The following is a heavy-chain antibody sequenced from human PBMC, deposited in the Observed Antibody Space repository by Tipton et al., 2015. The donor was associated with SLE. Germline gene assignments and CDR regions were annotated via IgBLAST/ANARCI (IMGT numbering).Heavy chain of an antibody. V-gene: IGHV4-39*01. CDR1: GGSISSSSYY. CDR3: ARATSFSLDY. J-gene: IGHJ4*02. CDR2: IYYSGST. Sequence: TLSLTCTVSGGSISSSSYYWGWIRQPPGKGLEWIGSIYYSGSTYYNPSLKSRVTISVDTSKNQFSLKLSSVTAADTAIYYCARATSFSLDYWGQGTLVTVSS. D-gene: IGHD3-3*02.